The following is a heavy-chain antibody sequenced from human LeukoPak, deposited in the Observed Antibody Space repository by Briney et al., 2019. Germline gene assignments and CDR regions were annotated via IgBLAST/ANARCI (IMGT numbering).Heavy chain of an antibody. V-gene: IGHV4-38-2*02. CDR3: ARVQLGVSSSYYYYYMDV. Sequence: SETLSLTCTVSGYSISSGYYWGWIRQPPGKGLEWIGSIYHSGSTYYNPSLKSRVTISVDTSKNQFSLKLSSVTAADTAVYYCARVQLGVSSSYYYYYMDVWGKGTTVTVSS. D-gene: IGHD6-6*01. J-gene: IGHJ6*03. CDR2: IYHSGST. CDR1: GYSISSGYY.